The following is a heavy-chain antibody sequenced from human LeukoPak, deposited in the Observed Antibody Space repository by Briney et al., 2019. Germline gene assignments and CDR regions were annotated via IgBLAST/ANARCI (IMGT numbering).Heavy chain of an antibody. D-gene: IGHD3-9*01. Sequence: SETLSLTCTVSGGSISSYYWSWIRQPPGKGLEWIGYIYYSGSTNYNPSLKSRVTISVDTSKNQFSLKLSSVTAADTAVYYCARDSSGILTGPQDWFDPWGQGTLVTVSS. J-gene: IGHJ5*02. CDR1: GGSISSYY. CDR2: IYYSGST. V-gene: IGHV4-59*01. CDR3: ARDSSGILTGPQDWFDP.